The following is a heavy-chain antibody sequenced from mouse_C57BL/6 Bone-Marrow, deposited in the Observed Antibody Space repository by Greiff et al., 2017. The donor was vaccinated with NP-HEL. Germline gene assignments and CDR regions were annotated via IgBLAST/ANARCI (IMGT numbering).Heavy chain of an antibody. CDR3: ARGPLTTVVATEYFDV. CDR1: GFTFSDYY. V-gene: IGHV5-12*01. CDR2: ISNGGGST. J-gene: IGHJ1*03. D-gene: IGHD1-1*01. Sequence: EVMLVESGGGLVQPGGSLKLSCAASGFTFSDYYMYWVRQTPEKRLEWVAYISNGGGSTYYPDTVKGRFTIPRDNAKNTLYLQMSRLKSEDTAMYYCARGPLTTVVATEYFDVWGTGTTVTVSS.